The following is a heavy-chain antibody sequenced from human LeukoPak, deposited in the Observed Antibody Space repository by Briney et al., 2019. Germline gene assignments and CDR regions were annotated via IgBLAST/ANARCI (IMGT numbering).Heavy chain of an antibody. CDR3: AKEIGGSYGRDY. CDR2: IRYDGSNK. D-gene: IGHD1-26*01. Sequence: GGSLRLSCAASGFTFSSYGMRWVRQAPGKGLEWVAFIRYDGSNKYYADSVKGRFTISRDNSKNTLYLQMNSLRAEDTAVYYCAKEIGGSYGRDYWGQGTLVTASS. J-gene: IGHJ4*02. CDR1: GFTFSSYG. V-gene: IGHV3-30*02.